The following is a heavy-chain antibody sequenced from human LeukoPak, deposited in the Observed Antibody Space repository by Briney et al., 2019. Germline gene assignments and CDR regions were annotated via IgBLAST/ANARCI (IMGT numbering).Heavy chain of an antibody. CDR1: GFTFSSYG. Sequence: AGGSLRLSCAASGFTFSSYGMHWVRQAPGKGLEWVAFIRYDGSNKYYADSVKGRFTISRDNSKNTLYLQMNSLRAEDTAVYYCAKDMVRGVPFSSDYWGQGTLVTVSS. CDR2: IRYDGSNK. J-gene: IGHJ4*02. CDR3: AKDMVRGVPFSSDY. V-gene: IGHV3-30*02. D-gene: IGHD3-10*01.